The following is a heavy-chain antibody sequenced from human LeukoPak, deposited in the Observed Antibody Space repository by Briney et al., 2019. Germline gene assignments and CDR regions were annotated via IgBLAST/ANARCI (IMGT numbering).Heavy chain of an antibody. CDR2: IYYSGST. V-gene: IGHV4-59*01. D-gene: IGHD3-3*01. Sequence: PSETLSLTCAVYGGSFSGYYWSWIRQPPVKGLEWIGYIYYSGSTNYNPSLKSRVTISVDTSKNQFSLKLSSVTAADTAVYYCARVHEYTGSEWSFDYWGQGTLVTVSS. CDR3: ARVHEYTGSEWSFDY. J-gene: IGHJ4*02. CDR1: GGSFSGYY.